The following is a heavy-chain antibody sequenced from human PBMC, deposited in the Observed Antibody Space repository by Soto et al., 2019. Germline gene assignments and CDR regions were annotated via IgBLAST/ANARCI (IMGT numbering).Heavy chain of an antibody. V-gene: IGHV1-2*02. CDR2: INPNSGGT. Sequence: ASVKVSCKASGYTFTGYYMHWVRQAPGQGLEWMGWINPNSGGTDYAQKFQGRVTMTRDTSISTAYMELSRLRSDDTAVYYCASIGGYCSSTSCSKREDYYYYGMDGWGQGTTVTVSS. CDR1: GYTFTGYY. D-gene: IGHD2-2*01. CDR3: ASIGGYCSSTSCSKREDYYYYGMDG. J-gene: IGHJ6*02.